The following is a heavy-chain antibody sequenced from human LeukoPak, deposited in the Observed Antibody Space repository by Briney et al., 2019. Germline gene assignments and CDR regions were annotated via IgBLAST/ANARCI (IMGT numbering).Heavy chain of an antibody. CDR1: GFTYTNFG. V-gene: IGHV3-23*01. J-gene: IGHJ6*02. CDR3: AKSRGIIAGPSHYYYSLDV. Sequence: AGGSLRLSCAASGFTYTNFGMSWVRQAPGKGLEWVSSITVNGERTDYADSVNGRFTMSRDNSKDTLDLQMNSLRVEDTAVYFCAKSRGIIAGPSHYYYSLDVWGRGTTVTVSS. CDR2: ITVNGERT. D-gene: IGHD3-16*01.